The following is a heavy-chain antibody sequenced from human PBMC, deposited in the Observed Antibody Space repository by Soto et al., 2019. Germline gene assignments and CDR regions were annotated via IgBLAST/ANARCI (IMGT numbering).Heavy chain of an antibody. J-gene: IGHJ6*02. Sequence: EVELLESGGGLVQPGGSLRLSCAASGFTFSSYAMSWVRLAPGKGLEWVSGIRGSGDSTYYADAVKGRFTISRDNSKDTLYLEMTSLRDEDTAVYYCARGGIAMVRGIISYYHVMDVWGQGTTVTVSS. CDR1: GFTFSSYA. V-gene: IGHV3-23*01. CDR3: ARGGIAMVRGIISYYHVMDV. CDR2: IRGSGDST. D-gene: IGHD3-10*01.